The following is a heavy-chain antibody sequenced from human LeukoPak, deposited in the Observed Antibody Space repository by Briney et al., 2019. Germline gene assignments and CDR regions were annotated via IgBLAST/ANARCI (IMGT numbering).Heavy chain of an antibody. CDR3: ARDYGDWYFDY. J-gene: IGHJ4*02. V-gene: IGHV3-72*01. CDR1: GFTFSDHY. Sequence: GGSLRLSCAASGFTFSDHYMDWVRQAPGKGLEWVGRIRDKANSYPTEYAASVKGRLTISRDDSKNSLYLQMNSLRAEDTAVYYCARDYGDWYFDYWGQGTLVTVSS. CDR2: IRDKANSYPT. D-gene: IGHD4-17*01.